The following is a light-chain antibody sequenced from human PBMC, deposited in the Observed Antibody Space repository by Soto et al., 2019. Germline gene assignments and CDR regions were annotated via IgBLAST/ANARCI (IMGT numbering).Light chain of an antibody. CDR3: GTWDSSLTGEDV. CDR1: SSNIGNKY. Sequence: QSVLTQPPSVSAAPGQKVTISCSGSSSNIGNKYVSWYQQLPGTAPKLLIYENNKRPAGIPDRFSGSKSGTSATLGITGLQTGDEADYYGGTWDSSLTGEDVSGTGTRAPS. CDR2: ENN. V-gene: IGLV1-51*02. J-gene: IGLJ1*01.